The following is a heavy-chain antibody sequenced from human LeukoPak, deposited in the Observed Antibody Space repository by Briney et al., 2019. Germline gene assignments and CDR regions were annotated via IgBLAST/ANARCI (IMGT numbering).Heavy chain of an antibody. CDR2: ISYDEMYK. Sequence: GRSLRLSCAASGFTLSHYSMHWVRQAPGKGLEWVAVISYDEMYKYYADSVKGLFTISRYKSNITLLLQMNSLGPEDPAVYSCARDLGGSGSSPDQYFGMDVWGQGTTVTVSS. J-gene: IGHJ6*02. V-gene: IGHV3-30*03. D-gene: IGHD2-15*01. CDR3: ARDLGGSGSSPDQYFGMDV. CDR1: GFTLSHYS.